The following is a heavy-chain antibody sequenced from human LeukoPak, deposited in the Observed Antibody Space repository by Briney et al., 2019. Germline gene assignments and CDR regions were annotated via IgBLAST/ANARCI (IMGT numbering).Heavy chain of an antibody. CDR1: GFTLDRYA. D-gene: IGHD3-10*01. V-gene: IGHV3-9*01. J-gene: IGHJ6*02. Sequence: GRSLRLSCVASGFTLDRYAMHWVRQAPGKGLEWVAGFSLDTDRIDYVDSVKGRFTVSKDDAKKTLYLQMNNLRTEDTALYFCTKDITPGGADVWGQGTTVTVSS. CDR3: TKDITPGGADV. CDR2: FSLDTDRI.